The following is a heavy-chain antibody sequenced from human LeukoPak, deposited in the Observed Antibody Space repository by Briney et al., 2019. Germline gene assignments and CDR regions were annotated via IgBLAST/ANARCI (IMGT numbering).Heavy chain of an antibody. D-gene: IGHD5-24*01. CDR1: GGSFSYYY. CDR2: INHSGST. CDR3: ARVVGDGYNYFDY. J-gene: IGHJ4*02. Sequence: PSETLSLTCVVYGGSFSYYYWSWIRQPPGKGLEWIGEINHSGSTNYNPSLKSRVTISVDTSKNQFSLKLSSVTAADTAVYYCARVVGDGYNYFDYWGQGTLVTVSS. V-gene: IGHV4-34*01.